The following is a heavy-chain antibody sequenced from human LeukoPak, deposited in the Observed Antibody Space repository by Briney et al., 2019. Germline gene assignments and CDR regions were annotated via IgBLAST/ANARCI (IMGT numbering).Heavy chain of an antibody. CDR1: GGSISSSSYY. D-gene: IGHD6-13*01. J-gene: IGHJ6*03. CDR3: ASCPSSWTYYYYYYMDV. CDR2: IYYSGST. Sequence: SETLSLTCTVSGGSISSSSYYWGWIRQPPGKGLEWIGSIYYSGSTYYNPSLKSRVTISVDTSKNQFSLKLSSVTAADTAVYYCASCPSSWTYYYYYYMDVWGKGTTVTVSS. V-gene: IGHV4-39*07.